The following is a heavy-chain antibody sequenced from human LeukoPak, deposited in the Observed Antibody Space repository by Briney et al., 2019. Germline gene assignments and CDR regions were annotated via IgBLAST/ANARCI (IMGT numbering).Heavy chain of an antibody. CDR1: GDSVSSNSAA. Sequence: SQTLSLTCAISGDSVSSNSAAWNWLRQPPGKGLEWIGYINYSGSTNSNPSLKSRATISMDTSKYHFSLKLSSVTAADTAVYFCARDTRSYDSSGYYFFDFWGQGTLVTVSS. V-gene: IGHV4-61*03. CDR3: ARDTRSYDSSGYYFFDF. CDR2: INYSGST. D-gene: IGHD3-22*01. J-gene: IGHJ4*02.